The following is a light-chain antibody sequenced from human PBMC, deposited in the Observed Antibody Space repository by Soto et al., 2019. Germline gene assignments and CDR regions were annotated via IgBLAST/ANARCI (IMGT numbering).Light chain of an antibody. Sequence: EIVLTQSPGTLSVSPGDRVTLSCRASQSISINLAWYQHKPGQAPRLLIHAGSTRATGIPARISGSGSGTEFTLTISSLQSEDFGVYYCQQYKNWPRTFGQGTKVDTK. J-gene: IGKJ1*01. V-gene: IGKV3D-15*01. CDR1: QSISIN. CDR3: QQYKNWPRT. CDR2: AGS.